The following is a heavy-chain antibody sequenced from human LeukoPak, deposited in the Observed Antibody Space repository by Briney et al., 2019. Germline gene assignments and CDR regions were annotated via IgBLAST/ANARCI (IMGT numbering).Heavy chain of an antibody. Sequence: SVKVSCKASGGTFSSYAISWVRQAPGQGLEWMGGIIPIFGTANYAQKFQGRVAITADESTSTAYMELSSLRSEDTAVYYCARDLYYYDSSGPFDYWGQGTLVTVSS. CDR1: GGTFSSYA. V-gene: IGHV1-69*13. D-gene: IGHD3-22*01. J-gene: IGHJ4*02. CDR2: IIPIFGTA. CDR3: ARDLYYYDSSGPFDY.